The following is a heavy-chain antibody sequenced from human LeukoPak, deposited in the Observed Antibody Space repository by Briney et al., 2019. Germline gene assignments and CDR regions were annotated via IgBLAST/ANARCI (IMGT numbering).Heavy chain of an antibody. D-gene: IGHD2-15*01. J-gene: IGHJ4*02. CDR1: GFTFSSYS. Sequence: GGSLRLSCAASGFTFSSYSMHWGRQAPGKGLEWVAVISYDGSNEYYADSVKGRFTISRDNSKNTLNLQVNSLRAEDTAMYYCVRDRCSGGSCYYFDYWGQGTLVTVSS. V-gene: IGHV3-30*03. CDR2: ISYDGSNE. CDR3: VRDRCSGGSCYYFDY.